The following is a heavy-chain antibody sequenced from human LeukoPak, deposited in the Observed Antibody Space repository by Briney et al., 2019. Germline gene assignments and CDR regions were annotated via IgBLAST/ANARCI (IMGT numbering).Heavy chain of an antibody. V-gene: IGHV4-34*01. CDR2: INHSGST. D-gene: IGHD3-3*01. Sequence: SETLSLTCAVYGGSFSGYYWSWIRQPPGKGLEWIGEINHSGSTNYNPSLKSRITISMDTSKNQFSLKLDSVTAADTAVYYCARAVERYNFWSGYYRTDYYYYMDVWGKGTTVTVSS. CDR1: GGSFSGYY. CDR3: ARAVERYNFWSGYYRTDYYYYMDV. J-gene: IGHJ6*03.